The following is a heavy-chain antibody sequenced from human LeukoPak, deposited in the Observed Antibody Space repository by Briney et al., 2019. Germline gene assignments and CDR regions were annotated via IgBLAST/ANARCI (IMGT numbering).Heavy chain of an antibody. CDR1: GGSFSGYY. V-gene: IGHV4-34*01. D-gene: IGHD6-13*01. J-gene: IGHJ4*02. Sequence: PSETLSLTCAVYGGSFSGYYWSWIRQPPGKGLELIGTISYSGSTYYNPSLKSRGTISVDTSKNHFSLKLSSVTAADTAVYYCARHRTRWGGSGVAASIDYWGQGTLVTVSS. CDR2: ISYSGST. CDR3: ARHRTRWGGSGVAASIDY.